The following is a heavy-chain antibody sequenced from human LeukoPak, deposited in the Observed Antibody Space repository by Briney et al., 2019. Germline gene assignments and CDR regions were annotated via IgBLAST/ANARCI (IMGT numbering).Heavy chain of an antibody. CDR1: GYTFTGYY. CDR3: ARGRGYSYGYGRSNYYYMDV. J-gene: IGHJ6*03. Sequence: ASVKVSCKASGYTFTGYYMHWVRQAPGQGLEWMGWINPNSGGTNYAQKFQGRVTMTRDTSISTAYMELSRLRSDDTAVYYCARGRGYSYGYGRSNYYYMDVWGKGTTVTVSS. CDR2: INPNSGGT. V-gene: IGHV1-2*02. D-gene: IGHD5-18*01.